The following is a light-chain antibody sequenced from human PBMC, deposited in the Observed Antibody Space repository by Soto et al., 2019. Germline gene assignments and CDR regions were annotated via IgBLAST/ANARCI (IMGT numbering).Light chain of an antibody. V-gene: IGKV4-1*01. CDR2: WAS. J-gene: IGKJ2*01. CDR1: QSILYSSNNKDF. Sequence: DNLMTQSPDSLAVSLGERATINCTSSQSILYSSNNKDFLAWYQQKPGQPPKLLIHWASSREFGVPDRFSGSGSGTDFTLTISRLQAEDLAVYFCQQYFSFPYTFGQGTKLEIK. CDR3: QQYFSFPYT.